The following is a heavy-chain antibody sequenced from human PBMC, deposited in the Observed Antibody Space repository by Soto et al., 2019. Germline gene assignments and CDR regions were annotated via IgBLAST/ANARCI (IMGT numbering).Heavy chain of an antibody. V-gene: IGHV3-7*01. J-gene: IGHJ6*03. CDR3: ARGDKGQLWFYYYYYMDV. CDR2: IKQDGSEK. D-gene: IGHD5-18*01. Sequence: GGSLRLSCAASGFTFSSYWMSWVRQAPGKGLEWVANIKQDGSEKYYVDSVKGRFTISRDNAKNSLYLQMNSLRAEDTAVYYCARGDKGQLWFYYYYYMDVWGKGTTVTVSS. CDR1: GFTFSSYW.